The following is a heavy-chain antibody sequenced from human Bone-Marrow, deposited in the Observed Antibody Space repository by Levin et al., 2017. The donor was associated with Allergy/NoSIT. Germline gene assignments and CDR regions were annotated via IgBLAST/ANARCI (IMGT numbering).Heavy chain of an antibody. CDR2: IDHNGDT. CDR1: GGSMNSGGHS. CDR3: ARERVDGGSAGYYYGLDY. D-gene: IGHD3-22*01. J-gene: IGHJ4*02. Sequence: SETLSLTCAVSGGSMNSGGHSWSWIRQPPGKGLEWIGFIDHNGDTHYNPSLKSRVTISIERTKNQLSLKLISVTAADTAVYYCARERVDGGSAGYYYGLDYWGQGTLVTVSS. V-gene: IGHV4-30-2*01.